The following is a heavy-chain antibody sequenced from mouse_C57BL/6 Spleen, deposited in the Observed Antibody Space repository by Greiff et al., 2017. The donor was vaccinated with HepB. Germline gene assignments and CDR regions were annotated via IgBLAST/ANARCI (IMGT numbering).Heavy chain of an antibody. J-gene: IGHJ3*01. D-gene: IGHD2-5*01. CDR1: GYTFTSYG. V-gene: IGHV1-81*01. Sequence: VQRVESGAELARPGASVKLSCKASGYTFTSYGISWVKQRTGQGLEWIGEIYPRSGNTYYNEKFKGKATLTADKSSSTAYMELRSLTSEDSAVYFCARWEALSYYSNQAWFAYWGQGTLVTVSA. CDR3: ARWEALSYYSNQAWFAY. CDR2: IYPRSGNT.